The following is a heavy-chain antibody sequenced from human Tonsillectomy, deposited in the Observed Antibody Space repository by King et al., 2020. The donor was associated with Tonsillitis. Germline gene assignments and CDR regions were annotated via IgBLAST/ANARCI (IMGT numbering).Heavy chain of an antibody. V-gene: IGHV3-48*01. CDR1: GFTFSSYS. CDR3: ARGRGYSSTWYELFFDY. D-gene: IGHD6-13*01. Sequence: VQLVASGGGLVQPGGSLRLSCAASGFTFSSYSMSWVRQAPGKGLEWVSYISSSSSTIYYADSVKGRFTISRDNAKNSLFLQMNSLRAEDTAVYYCARGRGYSSTWYELFFDYWGQGTLVTVSS. J-gene: IGHJ4*02. CDR2: ISSSSSTI.